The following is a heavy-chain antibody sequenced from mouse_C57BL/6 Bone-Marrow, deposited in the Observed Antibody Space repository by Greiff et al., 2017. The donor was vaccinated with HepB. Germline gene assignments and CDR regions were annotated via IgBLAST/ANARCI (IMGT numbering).Heavy chain of an antibody. Sequence: EVKLEESGGGLVKPGGSLKLSCAASGFTFSSYAMSWVRQTPEKRLEWVATISDGGSYTYYPDNVKGRFTISRDNAKNNLYLQMSHLKSEDTAMYYCARDDYDYFWFAYWGQGTLVTVSA. D-gene: IGHD2-4*01. J-gene: IGHJ3*01. CDR1: GFTFSSYA. V-gene: IGHV5-4*01. CDR2: ISDGGSYT. CDR3: ARDDYDYFWFAY.